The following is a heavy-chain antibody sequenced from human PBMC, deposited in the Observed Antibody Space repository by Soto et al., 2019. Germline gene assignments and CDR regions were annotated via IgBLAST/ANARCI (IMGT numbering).Heavy chain of an antibody. V-gene: IGHV4-39*01. CDR1: GDSTSTSTYY. CDR2: IDYRGST. Sequence: SETLSVTCTVSGDSTSTSTYYWGWIRQPPGKGLEWIGSIDYRGSTYHNPSLKSRVTISVDKSKNQFSLKLSSVTASDTAFYYCSRRAPEGFDPWGQGTLVTVSS. J-gene: IGHJ5*02. CDR3: SRRAPEGFDP.